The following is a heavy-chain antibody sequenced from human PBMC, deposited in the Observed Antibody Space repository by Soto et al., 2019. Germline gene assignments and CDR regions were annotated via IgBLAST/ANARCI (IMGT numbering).Heavy chain of an antibody. CDR1: GYPFLGYY. CDR2: INPNSGGT. Sequence: ASVQVSCKVSGYPFLGYYRPWVRQAPGQGLEWMGWINPNSGGTSYGQESQGRVTMTRDTSISTAYMELSRLRSDDTAVYYWARLFISVAGRFDYWGRGTLVTVSS. V-gene: IGHV1-2*02. D-gene: IGHD6-19*01. J-gene: IGHJ4*02. CDR3: ARLFISVAGRFDY.